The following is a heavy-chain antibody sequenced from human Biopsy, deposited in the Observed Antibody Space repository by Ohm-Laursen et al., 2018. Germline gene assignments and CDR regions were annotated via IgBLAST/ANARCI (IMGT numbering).Heavy chain of an antibody. Sequence: VSSVKVSCKASGYTFTSYDITWVRQASGQGPEWIGWLNPVSGNSNFGQKFRGRVTVTSDTSISTAYMELSGLTSDDTATYYCGRAVRNQLLTDPWGQGTLVTVIS. CDR3: GRAVRNQLLTDP. V-gene: IGHV1-8*01. D-gene: IGHD1-7*01. CDR1: GYTFTSYD. J-gene: IGHJ5*02. CDR2: LNPVSGNS.